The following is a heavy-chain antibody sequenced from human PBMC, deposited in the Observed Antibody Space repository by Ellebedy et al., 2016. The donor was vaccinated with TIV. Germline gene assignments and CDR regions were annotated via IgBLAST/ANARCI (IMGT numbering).Heavy chain of an antibody. CDR1: GDSLSSGSYY. D-gene: IGHD2-21*02. CDR2: MYPNGPT. CDR3: ARPHCAGDCSSKGVFDF. J-gene: IGHJ4*02. Sequence: MPSETLSLTCSVSGDSLSSGSYYWSWIRQAPGKGLEWIGYMYPNGPTKYSPSLDSRVTISLDTSKNQFSLRLTSVTAADTAVYYCARPHCAGDCSSKGVFDFWGRGTLVTVSS. V-gene: IGHV4-61*01.